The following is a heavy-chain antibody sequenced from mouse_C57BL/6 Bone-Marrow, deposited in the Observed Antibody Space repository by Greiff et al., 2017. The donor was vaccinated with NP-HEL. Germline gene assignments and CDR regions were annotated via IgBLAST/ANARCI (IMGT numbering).Heavy chain of an antibody. CDR1: GYTFTSYN. CDR2: IYPGNGDT. V-gene: IGHV1-12*01. Sequence: QVQLQQSGAELVRPGASVKMSCKASGYTFTSYNMHWVKQTPRQGLEWIGAIYPGNGDTSYNQKFKGKVTLTVDKSSSTAYMQLSSLTSEDSAVYFCAMTFWGPHYYGMPYALDYWGQGTSVTVSS. CDR3: AMTFWGPHYYGMPYALDY. J-gene: IGHJ4*01. D-gene: IGHD1-1*01.